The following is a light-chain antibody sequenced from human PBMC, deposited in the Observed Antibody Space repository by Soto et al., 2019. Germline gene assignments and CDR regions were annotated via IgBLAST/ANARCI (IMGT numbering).Light chain of an antibody. CDR3: QVWDSSSDHVV. V-gene: IGLV3-21*04. CDR2: YDN. CDR1: NIGRKS. J-gene: IGLJ2*01. Sequence: SYELTQPPSVSVAPGKTARITCGGNNIGRKSVHWYQQKPGQAPVLVIYYDNDRPSGIPERFSGSNSGNTATLTISRVEAGDEADYYCQVWDSSSDHVVFGGGTKPTVL.